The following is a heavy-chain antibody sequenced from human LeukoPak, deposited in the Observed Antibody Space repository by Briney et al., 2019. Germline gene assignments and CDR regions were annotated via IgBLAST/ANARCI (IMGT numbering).Heavy chain of an antibody. CDR1: GFTFSSYS. J-gene: IGHJ4*02. D-gene: IGHD2-2*01. CDR2: ISSSSSTI. Sequence: GGSLRLSCAASGFTFSSYSMNWVRQAPGKGLEWVSYISSSSSTIYYADSVKGRFTISRDNAKNSLYLQMNSLRAEDTAVYYCARDSRSMGDYWGQGTLVTVSS. CDR3: ARDSRSMGDY. V-gene: IGHV3-48*01.